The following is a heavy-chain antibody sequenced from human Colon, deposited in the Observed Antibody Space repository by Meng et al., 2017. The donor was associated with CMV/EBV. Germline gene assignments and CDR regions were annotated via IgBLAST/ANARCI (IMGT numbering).Heavy chain of an antibody. Sequence: GESLKISCAASGFTFSDYCMSWIRQAPGKGLEWVSYISGDGNIIYYSDSVRGRFISSRDNAKKSLSLQMHSLTAEDTDFYFCARVGTCYDSTAYYQDYWGQGTLVTVSS. D-gene: IGHD3-22*01. V-gene: IGHV3-11*01. J-gene: IGHJ4*02. CDR1: GFTFSDYC. CDR3: ARVGTCYDSTAYYQDY. CDR2: ISGDGNII.